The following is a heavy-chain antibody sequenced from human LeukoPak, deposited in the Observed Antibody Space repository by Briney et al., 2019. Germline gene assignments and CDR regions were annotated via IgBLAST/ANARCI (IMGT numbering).Heavy chain of an antibody. Sequence: GGSLRLSCAASGFTVSNQYMSWVRQAPGKGLEWVSIIYSGGSTYYAGSVKGRFTISRDNSKNTLYLQMNSLRAEDTAVYYCAKTHIVLMVYFDYWGQGTLVTVSS. J-gene: IGHJ4*02. CDR3: AKTHIVLMVYFDY. D-gene: IGHD2-8*01. V-gene: IGHV3-53*01. CDR2: IYSGGST. CDR1: GFTVSNQY.